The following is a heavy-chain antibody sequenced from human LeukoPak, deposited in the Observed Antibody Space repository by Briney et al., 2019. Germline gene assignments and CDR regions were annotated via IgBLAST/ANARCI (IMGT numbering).Heavy chain of an antibody. V-gene: IGHV3-7*01. J-gene: IGHJ5*02. CDR3: VREGGSGWYSGWFDP. D-gene: IGHD6-19*01. Sequence: AGGSLRLSCAASGFTFSNYWMSWVRQAPGKGLEWVANIKKDGSEKKYVDSVKGRFTISRDNAENSLYLQMNSLRDEDTAIYYCVREGGSGWYSGWFDPWGQGTLVTVSS. CDR2: IKKDGSEK. CDR1: GFTFSNYW.